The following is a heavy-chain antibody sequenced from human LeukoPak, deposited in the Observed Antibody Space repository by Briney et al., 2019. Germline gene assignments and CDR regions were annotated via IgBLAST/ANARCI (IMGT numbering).Heavy chain of an antibody. V-gene: IGHV4-59*01. CDR1: GPSISSYY. Sequence: SETLSLTCTVSGPSISSYYWSWIRQPPGKGLERIGNIYYSGSTNYNPSLKSRVTISVEMSKNQFSLKLSSVTAAAPAVYYCARETSQKGAHYMDVWGKGTTVTISS. CDR3: ARETSQKGAHYMDV. D-gene: IGHD3-16*01. CDR2: IYYSGST. J-gene: IGHJ6*03.